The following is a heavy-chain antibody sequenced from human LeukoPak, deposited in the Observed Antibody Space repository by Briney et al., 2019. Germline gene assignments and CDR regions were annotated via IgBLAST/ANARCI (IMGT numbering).Heavy chain of an antibody. CDR2: ISYDGNDK. J-gene: IGHJ4*02. CDR1: GFTFSRHG. CDR3: AKDMGTGYNSQDY. V-gene: IGHV3-30*18. D-gene: IGHD3-9*01. Sequence: PGGSLRLSRAVSGFTFSRHGVHWVRQAPGKGLEWVAVISYDGNDKYYADSVKGRFTISRDTPKNTLYLQMNGLRAEDTALYYCAKDMGTGYNSQDYWGQGTLVTVSS.